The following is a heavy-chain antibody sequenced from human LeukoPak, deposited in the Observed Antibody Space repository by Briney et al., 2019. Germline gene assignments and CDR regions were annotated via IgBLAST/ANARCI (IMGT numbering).Heavy chain of an antibody. CDR2: ISYDGSNK. J-gene: IGHJ4*02. V-gene: IGHV3-30-3*01. D-gene: IGHD3/OR15-3a*01. CDR3: ARERTGFDY. Sequence: GGSLRLSCAASGFTFSSYAMHWVRQAPGKGLEGVAVISYDGSNKYYADSVKGRFTISRDNSKNTLYLQMNSLRAEDTAVYYCARERTGFDYWGQGTLVTVSS. CDR1: GFTFSSYA.